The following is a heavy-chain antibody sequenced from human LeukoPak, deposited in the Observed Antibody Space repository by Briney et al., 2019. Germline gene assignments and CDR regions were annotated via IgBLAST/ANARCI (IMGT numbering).Heavy chain of an antibody. CDR2: ISFDGSNK. Sequence: GGSLRLSCAASGFTFSSYAMHWVRQAPGKGLEWVAVISFDGSNKYYADSVKGRFTISRDNSKNTLYLQMNSLRAEDTAVYYCARGDYYDSSGYAPYYFDFWGQGTLVTVSP. CDR1: GFTFSSYA. D-gene: IGHD3-22*01. J-gene: IGHJ4*02. CDR3: ARGDYYDSSGYAPYYFDF. V-gene: IGHV3-30-3*01.